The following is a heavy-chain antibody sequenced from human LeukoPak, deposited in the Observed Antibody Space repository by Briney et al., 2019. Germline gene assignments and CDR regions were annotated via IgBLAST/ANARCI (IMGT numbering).Heavy chain of an antibody. CDR2: IIPILGIA. Sequence: ASVKVSCKASGGTFSSYAISWVRQAPGQGLEWMGRIIPILGIANYAQKFQGRVTITADTSTDTAYMELSSLRSEDTAVYYCATYLPSDTYSNYVTNAFDIWGQGTMVTVSS. V-gene: IGHV1-69*04. J-gene: IGHJ3*02. D-gene: IGHD4-11*01. CDR3: ATYLPSDTYSNYVTNAFDI. CDR1: GGTFSSYA.